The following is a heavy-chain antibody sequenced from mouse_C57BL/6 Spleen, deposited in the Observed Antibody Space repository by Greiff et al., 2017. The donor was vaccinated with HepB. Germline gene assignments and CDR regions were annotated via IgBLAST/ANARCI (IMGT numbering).Heavy chain of an antibody. Sequence: VKLVESGAELVRPGASVTLSCKASGYTFTDYEMHWVKQTPVHGLEWIGAIDPETGGTAYNQKFKGKAILTADKSSSTAYMELRSLTSEDSAVYYCTRSTAQAPWGQGTTLTVSS. V-gene: IGHV1-15*01. CDR1: GYTFTDYE. J-gene: IGHJ2*01. CDR2: IDPETGGT. CDR3: TRSTAQAP. D-gene: IGHD3-2*02.